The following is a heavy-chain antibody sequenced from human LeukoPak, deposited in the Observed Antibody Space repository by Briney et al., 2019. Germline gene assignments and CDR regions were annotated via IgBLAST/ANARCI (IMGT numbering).Heavy chain of an antibody. CDR2: ISSSSSYI. CDR3: ARGSSSGWYLIPY. V-gene: IGHV3-21*01. CDR1: GFTFSSYS. Sequence: PGGSLRLSCAASGFTFSSYSMNWVRQAPGKGLEWVSSISSSSSYIYYADSVKGRFTISIDNANNSMYLQMNSLRAEDTAVYYCARGSSSGWYLIPYWGQGTLVTVSS. D-gene: IGHD6-19*01. J-gene: IGHJ4*02.